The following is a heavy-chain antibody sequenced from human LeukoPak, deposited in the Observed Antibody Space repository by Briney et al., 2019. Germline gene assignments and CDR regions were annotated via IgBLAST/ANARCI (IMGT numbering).Heavy chain of an antibody. V-gene: IGHV4-34*01. CDR1: GGSFSGYY. CDR2: INHSGST. CDR3: ARGGWYYDSSGLNWFDP. J-gene: IGHJ5*02. Sequence: PSETLSLTCAVYGGSFSGYYWSWIRQPPGKGLEWIGEINHSGSTNYNPSLKSRVTISVDTSKNQFSLKLSSVTAADTAVYYCARGGWYYDSSGLNWFDPWGQGTLVTVSS. D-gene: IGHD3-22*01.